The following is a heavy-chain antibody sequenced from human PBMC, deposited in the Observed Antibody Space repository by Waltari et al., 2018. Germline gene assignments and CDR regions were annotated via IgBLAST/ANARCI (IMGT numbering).Heavy chain of an antibody. Sequence: EVQLVESGGGLVQPGGSLRLSCAASGFTFSSSWMSWVRQAPGKGREWVANIKQDGRGKYYGDSWKGRFTISRDNAKNSWYRQMNGRRAEDTAGYYGARGSYSFDYGGQGTLVTVSA. CDR1: GFTFSSSW. CDR3: ARGSYSFDY. D-gene: IGHD1-26*01. V-gene: IGHV3-7*04. J-gene: IGHJ4*02. CDR2: IKQDGRGK.